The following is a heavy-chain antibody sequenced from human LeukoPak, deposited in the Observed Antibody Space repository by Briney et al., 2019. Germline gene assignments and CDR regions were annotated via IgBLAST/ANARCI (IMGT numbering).Heavy chain of an antibody. D-gene: IGHD2-21*01. Sequence: GGSLRLSCAASGFTVSSNYMSWVRQSPGKGLEWVLVIYSGGSTYYADSVKGRFTISRDNSKNTLYLQMNSLRAEDTAVYYCARGWRSLVARGDAFDIWGQGTMVTVSS. V-gene: IGHV3-53*01. J-gene: IGHJ3*02. CDR2: IYSGGST. CDR1: GFTVSSNY. CDR3: ARGWRSLVARGDAFDI.